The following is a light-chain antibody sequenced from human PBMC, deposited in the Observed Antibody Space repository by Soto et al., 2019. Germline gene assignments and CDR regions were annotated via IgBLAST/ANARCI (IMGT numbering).Light chain of an antibody. CDR3: QQRNIWPPVT. Sequence: PGERATLSCRASPSVTNYLAWYQQKPGQPPRLLIYGAFTRAAGIPARFSGSGSGTDFTLTISSLEPEDSAVYYCQQRNIWPPVTFGQGTRLEIK. V-gene: IGKV3-11*01. CDR2: GAF. J-gene: IGKJ5*01. CDR1: PSVTNY.